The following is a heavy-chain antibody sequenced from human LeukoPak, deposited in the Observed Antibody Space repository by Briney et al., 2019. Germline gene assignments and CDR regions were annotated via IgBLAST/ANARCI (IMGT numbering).Heavy chain of an antibody. V-gene: IGHV1-8*01. Sequence: ASVTVSCKASGYTFTSYDINWVRQATGQGLEWMGWTNPNSGNTGYAQKFQGRVTMTRNTSISTAYMELSSLRSEDTAVYYCARGGTGYYYYYGMDVWGQGTTVTVSS. CDR2: TNPNSGNT. CDR1: GYTFTSYD. J-gene: IGHJ6*02. D-gene: IGHD1/OR15-1a*01. CDR3: ARGGTGYYYYYGMDV.